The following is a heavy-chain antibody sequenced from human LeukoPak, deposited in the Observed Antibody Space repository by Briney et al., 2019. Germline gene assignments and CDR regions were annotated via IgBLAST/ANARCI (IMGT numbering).Heavy chain of an antibody. CDR3: AREFAPTDILYYYDSSGYYYGAFDI. Sequence: GGSLRLSCAASGFTFSSYAMHWVRQAPGKGLEWVAVISYDGSNKYYADSVKGRFTISRDNSKNTLYLQMNSLRAEDTAVYYCAREFAPTDILYYYDSSGYYYGAFDIWGQGTMVTVSS. V-gene: IGHV3-30*01. CDR1: GFTFSSYA. J-gene: IGHJ3*02. CDR2: ISYDGSNK. D-gene: IGHD3-22*01.